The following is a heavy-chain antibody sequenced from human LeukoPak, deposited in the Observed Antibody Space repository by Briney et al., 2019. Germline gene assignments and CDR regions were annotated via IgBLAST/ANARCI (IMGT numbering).Heavy chain of an antibody. V-gene: IGHV3-23*01. CDR1: GFTFSSYV. D-gene: IGHD5-12*01. CDR2: ISGSGDST. Sequence: GGTLRLSCAASGFTFSSYVMTWVRQAPGKGLEWVSTISGSGDSTYYADSVKGRFTISRDNSKNTLYLQMNSLRAEDTAVYYCARRYGGYARIDYWGQGTLVTVSS. J-gene: IGHJ4*02. CDR3: ARRYGGYARIDY.